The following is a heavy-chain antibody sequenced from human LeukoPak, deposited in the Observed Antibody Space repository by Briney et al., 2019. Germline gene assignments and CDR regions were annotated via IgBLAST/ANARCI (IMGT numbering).Heavy chain of an antibody. D-gene: IGHD6-13*01. CDR2: IYYSGST. J-gene: IGHJ4*02. Sequence: PSETLSLTCTVSGGSISSYYWGWIRQPPGKGLEWIGCIYYSGSTNYNPSLKSRVTMSVDTSKNQFSLKLSSVTAADTAVYYCARRSASGTIDYWGQGTLVTVSS. CDR1: GGSISSYY. V-gene: IGHV4-59*12. CDR3: ARRSASGTIDY.